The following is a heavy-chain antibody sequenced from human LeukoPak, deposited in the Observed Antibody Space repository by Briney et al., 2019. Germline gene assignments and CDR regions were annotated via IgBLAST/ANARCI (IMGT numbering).Heavy chain of an antibody. CDR3: ARGSGYCSSPFCYHYLDY. J-gene: IGHJ4*02. CDR1: EYTFTDYY. D-gene: IGHD2-2*01. Sequence: ASVKVSCKASEYTFTDYYISWVRQAPGQGLEWMGRINPNSGDTNYAQKFQGRVTMTRDTSISTAYMEVSRLRSDDTAVYYCARGSGYCSSPFCYHYLDYWGQGTLVTVSS. CDR2: INPNSGDT. V-gene: IGHV1-2*06.